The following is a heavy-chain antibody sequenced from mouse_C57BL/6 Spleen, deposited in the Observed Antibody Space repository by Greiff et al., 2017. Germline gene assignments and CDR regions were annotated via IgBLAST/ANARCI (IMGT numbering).Heavy chain of an antibody. Sequence: QVQLQQPGAELVKPGASVKLSCKASGYTFTSYWMHWVKQRPGQGLEWIGMIHPTSGSTNYNEKFRSKATMTVDKSSSTAYMHLSSLTSEDSAVYYCANPCPVDARDYYYWGQGATLTVSS. CDR2: IHPTSGST. V-gene: IGHV1-64*01. CDR1: GYTFTSYW. CDR3: ANPCPVDARDYYY. J-gene: IGHJ2*01. D-gene: IGHD3-3*01.